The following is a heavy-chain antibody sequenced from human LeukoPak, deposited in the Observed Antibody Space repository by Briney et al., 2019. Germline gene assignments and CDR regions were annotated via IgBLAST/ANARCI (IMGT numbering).Heavy chain of an antibody. CDR3: AKDLRSLDY. J-gene: IGHJ4*02. CDR2: INHNGNVN. Sequence: GGSLRLSCAASGFTFSSYWMNWARQAPGKGLEWVASINHNGNVNYYVDSVKGRFTISRDSSKNTLYLQMNSLRAEDTAVYYCAKDLRSLDYWGQGTLVTVSS. V-gene: IGHV3-7*03. CDR1: GFTFSSYW.